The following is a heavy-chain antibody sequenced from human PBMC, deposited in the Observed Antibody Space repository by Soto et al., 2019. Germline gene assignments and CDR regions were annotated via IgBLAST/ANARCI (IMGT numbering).Heavy chain of an antibody. Sequence: SETLSLTCTVSGGSISSGGYYWSWIRQHPGKGLEWIGYIYYTGTTNYNPSLKSRVTISVDTSKNQFSLKLSSVTAADTAVYYRARDTYLYYGSGSYLYYFDYWGQGTLVTVSS. CDR2: IYYTGTT. J-gene: IGHJ4*02. CDR1: GGSISSGGYY. V-gene: IGHV4-61*08. D-gene: IGHD3-10*01. CDR3: ARDTYLYYGSGSYLYYFDY.